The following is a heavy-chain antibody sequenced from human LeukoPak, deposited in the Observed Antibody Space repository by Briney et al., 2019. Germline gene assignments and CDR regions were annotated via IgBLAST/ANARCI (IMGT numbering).Heavy chain of an antibody. J-gene: IGHJ4*02. D-gene: IGHD5-18*01. CDR3: VSPRGFSYGYFAY. CDR1: GGSISSSSAY. Sequence: SETLSLTCTVSGGSISSSSAYWGWIRQPPGKGLEWIGSIYYSKNTYYNPSLKSRVTISADTSKNQFSLTLGSVSATDTVVYYCVSPRGFSYGYFAYWGQGTLVTVSS. CDR2: IYYSKNT. V-gene: IGHV4-39*01.